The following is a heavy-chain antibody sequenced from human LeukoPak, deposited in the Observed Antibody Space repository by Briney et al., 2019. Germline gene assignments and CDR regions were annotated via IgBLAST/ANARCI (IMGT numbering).Heavy chain of an antibody. Sequence: GASVKVSCKASGGTFSSYAISWVRQDPGQGLEWMGRIIPIFGTANYAQKFQGRVTITTDESTSTAYMELSSLRSEDTAVYYCARATWGGYCTNGVCYDYWGQGTLVTVSS. J-gene: IGHJ4*02. CDR3: ARATWGGYCTNGVCYDY. CDR1: GGTFSSYA. V-gene: IGHV1-69*05. CDR2: IIPIFGTA. D-gene: IGHD2-8*01.